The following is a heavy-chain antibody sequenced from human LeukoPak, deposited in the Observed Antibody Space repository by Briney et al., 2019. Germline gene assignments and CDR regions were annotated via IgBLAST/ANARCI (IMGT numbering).Heavy chain of an antibody. D-gene: IGHD1-26*01. CDR3: ARTRGGSYYPGSAFDI. J-gene: IGHJ3*02. CDR2: IYPGDSDT. Sequence: GESLKISCKGSGYSFTSYWIGGVRQMPGKGLEWMGIIYPGDSDTRNSPSFQGQVTISADKSISTAYLQWSSLKASDTAMYYCARTRGGSYYPGSAFDIWGQGTMVTVSS. CDR1: GYSFTSYW. V-gene: IGHV5-51*01.